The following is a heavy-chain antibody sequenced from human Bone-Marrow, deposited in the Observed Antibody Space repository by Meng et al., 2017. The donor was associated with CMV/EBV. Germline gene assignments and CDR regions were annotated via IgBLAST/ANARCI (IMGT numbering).Heavy chain of an antibody. D-gene: IGHD2-2*01. Sequence: SFRCYYWSWIRQPPGKGLEWIGEINHSGSTNYNPSLKSRVTISVDTSKNQFSLKLSSVTAADTAVYYCARAPKRYCSSTSCRYNWFDPWGQGTLVTVSS. J-gene: IGHJ5*02. CDR3: ARAPKRYCSSTSCRYNWFDP. V-gene: IGHV4-34*01. CDR1: SFRCYY. CDR2: INHSGST.